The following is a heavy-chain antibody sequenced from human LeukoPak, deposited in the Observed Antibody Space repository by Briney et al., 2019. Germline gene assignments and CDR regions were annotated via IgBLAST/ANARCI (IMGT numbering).Heavy chain of an antibody. Sequence: SVNVSCKASGGTFSSYAISWERQAPGQGLEWMGGIIPIFGTANYAQKFQGRVTITADESTSTAYMELSSLRSEDTAVYYCARGFPSDFDWLSVYWGQGTLVTVSS. D-gene: IGHD3-9*01. CDR2: IIPIFGTA. J-gene: IGHJ4*02. V-gene: IGHV1-69*13. CDR3: ARGFPSDFDWLSVY. CDR1: GGTFSSYA.